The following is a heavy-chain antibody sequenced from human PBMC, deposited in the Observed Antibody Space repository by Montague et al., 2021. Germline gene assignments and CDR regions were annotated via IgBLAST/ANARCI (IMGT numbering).Heavy chain of an antibody. Sequence: SETLSLTCTVSSGSIFHAHWSWVRQPPGKGLEWLGSMFYGGATSNNPSLKSRVTMSIDTSTNQFSLKLSFVTAADTAVYYCAKQDYFVSCTSCKGFDPWGQGILVTVSS. J-gene: IGHJ5*02. CDR1: SGSIFHAH. D-gene: IGHD3-10*01. CDR2: MFYGGAT. V-gene: IGHV4-59*08. CDR3: AKQDYFVSCTSCKGFDP.